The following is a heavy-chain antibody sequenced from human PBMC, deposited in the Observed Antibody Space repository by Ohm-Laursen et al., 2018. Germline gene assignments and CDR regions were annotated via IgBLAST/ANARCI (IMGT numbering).Heavy chain of an antibody. CDR1: GYTFTTYD. Sequence: ASVKVSCKASGYTFTTYDINWVRQATGQGLEWMGWMNPNSGNTGYAQKFQGRVTMTRDTSISTAYMELSRLRSDDTAVYYCVRRRFAEATKLFDYWGQGTLVTVSS. V-gene: IGHV1-8*01. CDR2: MNPNSGNT. J-gene: IGHJ4*02. D-gene: IGHD5-12*01. CDR3: VRRRFAEATKLFDY.